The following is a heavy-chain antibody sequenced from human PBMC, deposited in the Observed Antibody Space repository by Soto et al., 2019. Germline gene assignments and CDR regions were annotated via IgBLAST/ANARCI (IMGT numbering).Heavy chain of an antibody. J-gene: IGHJ3*02. CDR3: ARGSEWYYDFWSVYSRLDAFDI. D-gene: IGHD3-3*01. V-gene: IGHV1-3*01. CDR1: GYTFTSYA. Sequence: GASVKVSCKASGYTFTSYAMHWVRQAPGQRLEWMGWINAGNGNTKYSQKFQGRVTITRDTSASTAYMELSSLRSEDTAVYYCARGSEWYYDFWSVYSRLDAFDIWGQGTMVTVSS. CDR2: INAGNGNT.